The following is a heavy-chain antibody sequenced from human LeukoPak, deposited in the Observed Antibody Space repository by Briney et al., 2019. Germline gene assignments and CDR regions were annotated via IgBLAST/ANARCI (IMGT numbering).Heavy chain of an antibody. CDR2: TREKTRGYTT. V-gene: IGHV3-72*01. Sequence: GGSLRLSCAASGVTLSDHHMDWVRQAPGKGLEWVARTREKTRGYTTEYAASVKGRFTISRDDSQTSLYLQMNSLKTEETAVYFCARDGGEGDNSAFDIWGQGTVVTVSS. D-gene: IGHD3-16*01. CDR3: ARDGGEGDNSAFDI. CDR1: GVTLSDHH. J-gene: IGHJ3*02.